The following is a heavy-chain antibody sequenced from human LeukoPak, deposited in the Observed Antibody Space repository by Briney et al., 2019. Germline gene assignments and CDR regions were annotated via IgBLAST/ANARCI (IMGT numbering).Heavy chain of an antibody. CDR1: GFTFSSYA. J-gene: IGHJ4*02. V-gene: IGHV3-23*01. Sequence: GGSLRLSCAASGFTFSSYAMSWVRQAPGKGLEWVSTLSGSGASTSYADSVKGRFAISRDNSKNTLYLQMNSLRAEDTARYYCAKQKGYCSGGSCYYSDYWGQGTLVTVSS. D-gene: IGHD2-15*01. CDR3: AKQKGYCSGGSCYYSDY. CDR2: LSGSGAST.